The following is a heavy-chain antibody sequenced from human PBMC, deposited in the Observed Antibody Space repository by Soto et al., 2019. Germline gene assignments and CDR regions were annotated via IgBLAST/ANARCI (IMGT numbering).Heavy chain of an antibody. V-gene: IGHV4-61*05. CDR3: ARIRSSSLDFYFDY. D-gene: IGHD6-6*01. J-gene: IGHJ4*02. Sequence: PSETLSLTCTVSGGSISSSSYYWGWLRQPPGKGLEWIGYIYYSGSTNYNPSLKSRVTISVDTSKNQFSLKLSSVTAADTAVYYCARIRSSSLDFYFDYWGQGTLVTVSS. CDR2: IYYSGST. CDR1: GGSISSSSYY.